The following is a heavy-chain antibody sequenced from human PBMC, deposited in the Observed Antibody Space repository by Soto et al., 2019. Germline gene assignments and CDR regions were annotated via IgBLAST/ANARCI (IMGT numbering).Heavy chain of an antibody. D-gene: IGHD2-15*01. CDR1: GGSISSGGYY. CDR3: ARETRIKVYFDL. Sequence: QVQLQESGPGLVKPSQTLSLTCTVSGGSISSGGYYWSWIRQHPGKGLEWIGYIYYSGSTYYNPSLKSRVTISVDTSKNRFSVKLSSVTAADTAVYYCARETRIKVYFDLWGRGTLVTVSS. J-gene: IGHJ2*01. CDR2: IYYSGST. V-gene: IGHV4-31*03.